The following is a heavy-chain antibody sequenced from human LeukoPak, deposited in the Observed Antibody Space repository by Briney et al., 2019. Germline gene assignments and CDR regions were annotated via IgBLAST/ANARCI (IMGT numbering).Heavy chain of an antibody. V-gene: IGHV3-11*01. J-gene: IGHJ4*02. D-gene: IGHD6-13*01. Sequence: GGSLRLSRAASGFTFSDYYMSWIREAPGKGLEWVSYISNSGSTIYYADSVKGRFTISRDNAKKSLYLEMDSLRAEDTAVYYCAREEQQLADYWGQGTLVSVSS. CDR1: GFTFSDYY. CDR3: AREEQQLADY. CDR2: ISNSGSTI.